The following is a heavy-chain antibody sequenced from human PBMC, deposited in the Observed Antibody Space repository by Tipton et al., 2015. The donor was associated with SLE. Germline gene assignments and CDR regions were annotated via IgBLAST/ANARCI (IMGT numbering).Heavy chain of an antibody. D-gene: IGHD6-13*01. CDR3: ARDFRAAGNWFDP. CDR1: GFTFSDYY. Sequence: LRLSCAASGFTFSDYYMSWIRQPAGKGLEWIGRIYSSGSTNYNPSLKSRVTMSVDTSKNQFSLKLNSVTAADTAMYYCARDFRAAGNWFDPWGQGTLVTVSS. J-gene: IGHJ5*02. V-gene: IGHV4-4*07. CDR2: IYSSGST.